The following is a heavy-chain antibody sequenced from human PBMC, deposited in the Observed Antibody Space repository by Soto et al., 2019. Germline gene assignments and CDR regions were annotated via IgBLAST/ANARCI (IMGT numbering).Heavy chain of an antibody. Sequence: LRLSCAASGFTFSSYAMSWVRQAPGQGLEWVSAISGSGGSTYYADSVKGRFTISRDNSKNTLYLQMNRLRAEDTAVYYCAKDMYSSSLYDQPYVFYGMDVWSQGTTVTDAS. CDR1: GFTFSSYA. J-gene: IGHJ6*02. CDR3: AKDMYSSSLYDQPYVFYGMDV. D-gene: IGHD6-13*01. CDR2: ISGSGGST. V-gene: IGHV3-23*01.